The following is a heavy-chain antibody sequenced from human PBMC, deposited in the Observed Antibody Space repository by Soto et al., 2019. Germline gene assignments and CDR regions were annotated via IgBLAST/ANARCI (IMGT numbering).Heavy chain of an antibody. Sequence: GGSLRLSCVASGFMFNNYAMSWVRQAAGEGLEWVSAVSATAITTYYADSMKGRFTISRDNSKNTLYLQMNSLRTEDTAVYYCAKAEYCTDGVCPYFDYWGQGTLVTVSS. D-gene: IGHD2-8*01. CDR3: AKAEYCTDGVCPYFDY. CDR1: GFMFNNYA. J-gene: IGHJ4*02. V-gene: IGHV3-23*01. CDR2: VSATAITT.